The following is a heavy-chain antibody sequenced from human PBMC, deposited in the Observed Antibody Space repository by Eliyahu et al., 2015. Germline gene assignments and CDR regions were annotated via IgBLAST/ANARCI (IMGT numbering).Heavy chain of an antibody. CDR3: TRVGAVYSGYGWGDFDY. J-gene: IGHJ4*02. Sequence: EVQLVESGGGLVKPGRSLRLSCTASGFTFGXXAMSWFRQAPGKGLEWVGFIRSKAYGGTTEYAASVKGRFTISRDDSKSIAYLQMNSLKTEDTAVYYCTRVGAVYSGYGWGDFDYWGQGTLVTVSS. V-gene: IGHV3-49*05. CDR2: IRSKAYGGTT. CDR1: GFTFGXXA. D-gene: IGHD5-12*01.